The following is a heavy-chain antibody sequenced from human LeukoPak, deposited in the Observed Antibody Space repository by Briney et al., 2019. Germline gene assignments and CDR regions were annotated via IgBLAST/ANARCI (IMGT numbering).Heavy chain of an antibody. J-gene: IGHJ4*02. Sequence: PGGSLRLSCSASGFSFSTYAMSWARQAPGKGLEWVSAISGSGGSTYYADSVKGRFTISRDNSKNTLYLQMNSLRAEDTAVYYCAKHPGDRIAAADYWGQGTLVTVSS. CDR1: GFSFSTYA. CDR3: AKHPGDRIAAADY. V-gene: IGHV3-23*01. D-gene: IGHD6-13*01. CDR2: ISGSGGST.